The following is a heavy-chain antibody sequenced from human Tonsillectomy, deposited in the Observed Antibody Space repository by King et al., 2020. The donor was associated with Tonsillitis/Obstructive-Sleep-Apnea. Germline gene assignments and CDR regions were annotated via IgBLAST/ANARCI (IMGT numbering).Heavy chain of an antibody. CDR2: IYYSGST. CDR1: GGSISSGGYY. D-gene: IGHD2-21*01. Sequence: MQLQESGPGLVKPSQTLSLTCTVSGGSISSGGYYWSWIRQHPGKGLEWIGYIYYSGSTYYNPSLKSRVTISVETSKNQFSLKLSSVTAADTAVYYCARGGAYCGGDCYIDYWGQGTLVTVSS. CDR3: ARGGAYCGGDCYIDY. V-gene: IGHV4-31*03. J-gene: IGHJ4*02.